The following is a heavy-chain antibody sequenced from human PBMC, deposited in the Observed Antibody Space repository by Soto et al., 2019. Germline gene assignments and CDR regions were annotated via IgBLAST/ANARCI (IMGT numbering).Heavy chain of an antibody. V-gene: IGHV6-1*01. D-gene: IGHD3-10*01. J-gene: IGHJ6*02. CDR3: AVPSNGPYRNYYGGDV. CDR1: GDTVSSGNAA. CDR2: TCFRSKWHT. Sequence: PSQTLSLTWVISGDTVSSGNAAWNWISQSPSSGLHWLGRTCFRSKWHTDDAVSLRGGVTITADTSKNQFSLQLESVTPEDTAVYYCAVPSNGPYRNYYGGDVWGQGIKGTVSS.